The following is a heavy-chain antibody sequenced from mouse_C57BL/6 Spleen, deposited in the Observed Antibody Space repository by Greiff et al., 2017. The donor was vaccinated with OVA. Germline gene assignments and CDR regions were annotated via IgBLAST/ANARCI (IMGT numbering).Heavy chain of an antibody. Sequence: VQLQQPGAELVMPGASVKLSCKASGYTFTSYWMHWVKQRPGQGLEWIGEIDPSDSYTNYNQKFKGKSTLTVDKSSSTAYMQLSSLTSEDSAVYYCARSAGGSSRYAMDYWGQGTSVTVSS. V-gene: IGHV1-69*01. CDR2: IDPSDSYT. J-gene: IGHJ4*01. CDR1: GYTFTSYW. D-gene: IGHD1-1*01. CDR3: ARSAGGSSRYAMDY.